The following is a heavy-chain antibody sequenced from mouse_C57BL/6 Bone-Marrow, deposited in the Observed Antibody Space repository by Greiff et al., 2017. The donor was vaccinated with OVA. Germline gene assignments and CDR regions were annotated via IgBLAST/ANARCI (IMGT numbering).Heavy chain of an antibody. CDR2: IDPENGDT. CDR1: GFNITDDY. D-gene: IGHD4-1*01. Sequence: VQLQQSGAELVRPGASVKLSCTASGFNITDDYMHWVKQRPEQGLEWIGWIDPENGDTEYAAKFKGKATITADTSSNTAYLELSSLTSEDTAVYYCSTATGTDYWGQGTTLTVSA. CDR3: STATGTDY. J-gene: IGHJ2*01. V-gene: IGHV14-4*01.